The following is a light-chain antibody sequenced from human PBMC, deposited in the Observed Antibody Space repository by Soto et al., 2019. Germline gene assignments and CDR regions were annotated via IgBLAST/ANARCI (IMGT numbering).Light chain of an antibody. CDR3: QQSYSTPDTVT. V-gene: IGKV1-39*01. CDR2: AAS. J-gene: IGKJ3*01. CDR1: QSISSY. Sequence: DIQMTQSPSSLSASVGDRVTITCRASQSISSYLNWYQQKPGKAPKLLIYAASSLQSGVPSRFSGSGSGTDFTLTISSLQPEDFATYYCQQSYSTPDTVTFGPGTKVDIK.